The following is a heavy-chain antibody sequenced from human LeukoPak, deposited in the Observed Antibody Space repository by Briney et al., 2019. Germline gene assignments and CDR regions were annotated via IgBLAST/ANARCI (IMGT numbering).Heavy chain of an antibody. J-gene: IGHJ5*02. V-gene: IGHV3-15*01. Sequence: GGSLRLSCAASGFTFSNAWMSWVRQAPGKGLEWVGRIKSKTDGGTTDYAAPVKGRFTISRDDSKNTLYLQMNSLKTEDTAVYYCAKGGSYYTSSWFDPWGQGNLVTVSS. CDR1: GFTFSNAW. D-gene: IGHD3-10*01. CDR2: IKSKTDGGTT. CDR3: AKGGSYYTSSWFDP.